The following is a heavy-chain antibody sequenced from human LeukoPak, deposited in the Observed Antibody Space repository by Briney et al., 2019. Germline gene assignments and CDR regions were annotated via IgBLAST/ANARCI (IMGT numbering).Heavy chain of an antibody. D-gene: IGHD3-9*01. CDR3: ARLDYDILTGYPRYYGMDV. CDR1: GGSISSGDYY. V-gene: IGHV4-30-4*01. CDR2: IYFIGST. Sequence: NPSQTLSLTCTVSGGSISSGDYYRSWIRQPPGKGLEWIGHIYFIGSTYYNPSLNSRISISLDTSKTQFSLNLSAVTAADTAVYYCARLDYDILTGYPRYYGMDVWGQGTTVTVSS. J-gene: IGHJ6*02.